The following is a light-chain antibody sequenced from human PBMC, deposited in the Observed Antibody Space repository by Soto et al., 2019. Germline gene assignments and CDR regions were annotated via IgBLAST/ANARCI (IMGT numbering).Light chain of an antibody. CDR3: SSYTSSNPLGV. Sequence: QSALTQPASVSGSPGQSITISCTGTSSDVGGYNYVSWFQHHPGKAPKLMIYDVSNRPSGVSNRFSGSKSGNTASLTISGLQAEDEADYYCSSYTSSNPLGVFGTGTKVTVL. V-gene: IGLV2-14*03. CDR1: SSDVGGYNY. CDR2: DVS. J-gene: IGLJ1*01.